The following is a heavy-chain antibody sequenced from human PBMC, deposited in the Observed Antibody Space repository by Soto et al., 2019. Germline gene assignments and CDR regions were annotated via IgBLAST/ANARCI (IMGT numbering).Heavy chain of an antibody. J-gene: IGHJ4*02. CDR2: FNAYIAKT. Sequence: QVQLVQSGGEVKKPGASVQVSCRASGYTFINYGITWVRQAPGEGLEWLAWFNAYIAKTENAQKLLGRVTMTADTSTTPAYLKLRSLTSGDSAVYYCARGYGDTLDYWGQGTVVTVSS. CDR1: GYTFINYG. D-gene: IGHD2-21*02. CDR3: ARGYGDTLDY. V-gene: IGHV1-18*01.